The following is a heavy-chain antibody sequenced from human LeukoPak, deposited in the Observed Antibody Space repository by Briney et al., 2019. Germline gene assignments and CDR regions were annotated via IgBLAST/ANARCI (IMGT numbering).Heavy chain of an antibody. J-gene: IGHJ5*02. CDR1: GYSISSGYY. D-gene: IGHD2-15*01. V-gene: IGHV4-38-2*02. CDR2: IYHSGST. Sequence: SETLSLTCTVSGYSISSGYYWGWIRQPPGKGLEWIGSIYHSGSTYYNPSLKSRVTISVDTSKNQFSLKLSSVTAADTAVYYCARDHSGLLLGWFDPWGQGTLVTVSS. CDR3: ARDHSGLLLGWFDP.